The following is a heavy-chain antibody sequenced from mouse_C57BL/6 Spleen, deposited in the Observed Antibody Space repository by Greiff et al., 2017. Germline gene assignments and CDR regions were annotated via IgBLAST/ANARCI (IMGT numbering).Heavy chain of an antibody. CDR2: IRNKANGYTT. Sequence: EVKVVESGGGLVQPGGSLSLSCAASGFTFTDYYMSWVRQPPGKALEWWGFIRNKANGYTTEYSASVKGRFTISRDNSQSILYLQVNALGAEDSATYCNAGYDGYYWGQGTTLTVSS. CDR1: GFTFTDYY. J-gene: IGHJ2*01. D-gene: IGHD2-3*01. V-gene: IGHV7-3*01. CDR3: AGYDGYY.